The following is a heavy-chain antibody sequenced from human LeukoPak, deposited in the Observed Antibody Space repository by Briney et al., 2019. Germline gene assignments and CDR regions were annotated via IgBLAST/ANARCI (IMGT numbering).Heavy chain of an antibody. V-gene: IGHV4-59*01. Sequence: PSETLSLTCTVSGGSISSYYWSWIRQPPGKGLEWIEYIYYSGSTNYNPSLKSRVTISVDTSKNQFSLKLSSVTAADTAVYYCARVRRGDYGDYWYFDLWGRGTLVTVSS. D-gene: IGHD4-17*01. CDR1: GGSISSYY. CDR2: IYYSGST. CDR3: ARVRRGDYGDYWYFDL. J-gene: IGHJ2*01.